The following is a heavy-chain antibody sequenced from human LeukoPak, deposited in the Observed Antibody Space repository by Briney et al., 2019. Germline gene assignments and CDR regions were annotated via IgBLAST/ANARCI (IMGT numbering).Heavy chain of an antibody. Sequence: ASVKVSCKTSGYTFTSYAMHWVRLAPGQRLEWMGWINAGNGNTKYSQKFQDRVTITRDTSASTAYMELSSLRSKDTAVYFCARGPYSNYWFDPWGQGTLVTVSS. J-gene: IGHJ5*02. CDR2: INAGNGNT. V-gene: IGHV1-3*01. CDR1: GYTFTSYA. D-gene: IGHD4-11*01. CDR3: ARGPYSNYWFDP.